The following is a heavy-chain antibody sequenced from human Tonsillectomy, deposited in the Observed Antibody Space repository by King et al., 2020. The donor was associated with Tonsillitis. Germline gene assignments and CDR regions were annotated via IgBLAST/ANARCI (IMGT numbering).Heavy chain of an antibody. CDR1: GGSVNSYY. D-gene: IGHD1-26*01. V-gene: IGHV4-4*07. J-gene: IGHJ4*01. CDR2: ISASGTT. Sequence: VQLQESGPGLVKPSETLSLTCSVSGGSVNSYYWTWIRQPAGKGLEWIGHISASGTTNYNSSLKSRVTMSVDMSKDQFALKLRSVTAADTAMYFCARVRVGGTLDFGGQGRIVIVPS. CDR3: ARVRVGGTLDF.